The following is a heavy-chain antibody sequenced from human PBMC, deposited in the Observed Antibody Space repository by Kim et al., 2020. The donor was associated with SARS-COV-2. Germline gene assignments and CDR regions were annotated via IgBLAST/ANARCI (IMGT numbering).Heavy chain of an antibody. Sequence: AQKFQDRVTMTRNTSMSTAYMELSSLTSEDTAVYYCATSLVVTVVWGFDPWGQGTLVTVSS. D-gene: IGHD2-21*02. V-gene: IGHV1-8*01. CDR3: ATSLVVTVVWGFDP. J-gene: IGHJ5*02.